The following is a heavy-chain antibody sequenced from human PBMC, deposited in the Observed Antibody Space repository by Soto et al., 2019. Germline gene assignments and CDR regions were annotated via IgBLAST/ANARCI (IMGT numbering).Heavy chain of an antibody. D-gene: IGHD3-10*01. V-gene: IGHV2-5*02. CDR1: GFSLSTSGLG. CDR3: AHTLYGSGSYYSGVDAFDI. CDR2: IYWDDDK. J-gene: IGHJ3*02. Sequence: QITLKESGPTLVKPTQTLTLTCTFSGFSLSTSGLGMGWIRQPPGKALEWLALIYWDDDKRNSPSLKSRLTVTKDTSKNQVVLTMTNMDPVDTATYYCAHTLYGSGSYYSGVDAFDIWGQGTMVTVSS.